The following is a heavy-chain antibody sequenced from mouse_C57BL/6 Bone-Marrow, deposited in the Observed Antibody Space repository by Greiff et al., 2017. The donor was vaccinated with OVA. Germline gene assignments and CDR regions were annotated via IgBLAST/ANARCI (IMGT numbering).Heavy chain of an antibody. Sequence: QVQLQQHGAELVMPGASVKLSCKASGYTFTSYWMHWVKQRPGQGLEWIGEIDPSDSYTNYNQKFKGKSTLTVDKSSSTAYMQLSSLTSEDSAVYYCARRVYGSTWYFDVWGTGTTVTVSS. V-gene: IGHV1-69*01. CDR1: GYTFTSYW. D-gene: IGHD1-1*01. CDR3: ARRVYGSTWYFDV. CDR2: IDPSDSYT. J-gene: IGHJ1*03.